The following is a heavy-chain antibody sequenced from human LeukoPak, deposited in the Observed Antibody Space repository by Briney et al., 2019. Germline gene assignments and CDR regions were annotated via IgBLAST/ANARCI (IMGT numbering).Heavy chain of an antibody. V-gene: IGHV3-33*01. CDR1: GFTFSSYG. Sequence: PGRSLRLSCAASGFTFSSYGMHWVRQAPGKGLEWVEVIWYDGSNKYYADSVKGRFTISRDNFKNTLYLQMNSLRAEDTAVYYCARDRIAVAGYYFDCWGQGTLVTVSS. CDR2: IWYDGSNK. D-gene: IGHD6-19*01. CDR3: ARDRIAVAGYYFDC. J-gene: IGHJ4*02.